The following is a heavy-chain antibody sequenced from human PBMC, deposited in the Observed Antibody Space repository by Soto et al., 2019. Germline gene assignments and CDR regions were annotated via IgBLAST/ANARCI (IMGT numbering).Heavy chain of an antibody. Sequence: GGSLRLSCAASGFTFGDYAMHWVRQAPGKGLEWVSGISWNSGSIGYADSVKGRFTISRDNAKNSLYLQMNSLRAEDTALYYCAKDMGSSWYHKYAFDIWGQGTMVTVSS. J-gene: IGHJ3*02. V-gene: IGHV3-9*01. CDR1: GFTFGDYA. D-gene: IGHD6-13*01. CDR2: ISWNSGSI. CDR3: AKDMGSSWYHKYAFDI.